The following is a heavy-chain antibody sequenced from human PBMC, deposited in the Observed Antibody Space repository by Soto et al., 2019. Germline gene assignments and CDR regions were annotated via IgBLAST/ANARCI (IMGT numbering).Heavy chain of an antibody. J-gene: IGHJ5*02. CDR1: GGSISSSSYY. CDR3: ARHVVFLSWFDP. D-gene: IGHD3-16*01. CDR2: IYYSGST. Sequence: QLQLQESGPGLVKPSETLSLTCTVSGGSISSSSYYWGWIRQPPGKGLEWIGSIYYSGSTYYNPSLKSRVTLSVYTSKNQFSRKLSSVTAADAAVYYCARHVVFLSWFDPWGQGTLVTVSS. V-gene: IGHV4-39*01.